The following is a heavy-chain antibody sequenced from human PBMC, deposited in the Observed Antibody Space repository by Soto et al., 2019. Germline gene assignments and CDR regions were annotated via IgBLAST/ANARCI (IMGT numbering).Heavy chain of an antibody. CDR2: SYYSGST. V-gene: IGHV4-59*01. CDR3: ARGGYSYGMDV. D-gene: IGHD5-18*01. J-gene: IGHJ6*02. CDR1: GGSISSYY. Sequence: QVQLQESGPGLVKPSETLSLTCTVSGGSISSYYWSWIRQPPGKGLEWIGYSYYSGSTNYNPSLRSRVTISVDTSKNQFSLKLSSVTAADTAVYYCARGGYSYGMDVWGQGTTVTVSS.